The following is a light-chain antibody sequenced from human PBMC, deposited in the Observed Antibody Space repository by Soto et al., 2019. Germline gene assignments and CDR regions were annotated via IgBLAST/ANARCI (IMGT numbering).Light chain of an antibody. Sequence: DIQMTQSPSTLSASVGDRVTITCRASQSISTWLAWYQQKPGKAPKLLIYSASSLESGVPSRFSGSRSGTEFTLAISSLQPDDFATYYCQQYKNYPYTFGQGTKLEIK. J-gene: IGKJ2*01. V-gene: IGKV1-5*03. CDR2: SAS. CDR1: QSISTW. CDR3: QQYKNYPYT.